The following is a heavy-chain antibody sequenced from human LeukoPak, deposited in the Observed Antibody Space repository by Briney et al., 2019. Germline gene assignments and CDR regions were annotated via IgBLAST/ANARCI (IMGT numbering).Heavy chain of an antibody. CDR2: INSDGSST. J-gene: IGHJ3*02. CDR3: ARDASGRDAFDI. CDR1: GFTFSAYW. V-gene: IGHV3-74*01. Sequence: SGGSLRLSCAGSGFTFSAYWMHWVRQAPGKGLVWVSRINSDGSSTSYADSVKGRFTISRDNAKNSLYLQMNSLRDEDTAVYYCARDASGRDAFDIWGQGTMDTVSS. D-gene: IGHD2-15*01.